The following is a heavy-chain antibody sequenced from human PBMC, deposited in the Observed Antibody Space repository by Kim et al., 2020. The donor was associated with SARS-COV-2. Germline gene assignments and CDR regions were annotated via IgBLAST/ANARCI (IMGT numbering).Heavy chain of an antibody. CDR1: GFTFDDYA. J-gene: IGHJ3*02. Sequence: GGSLRLSCAASGFTFDDYAMHWVRQAPGKGLEWVSGISWNSGSIGYADSVKGRFTISRDNAKNSLYLQMNSLRAEDTALYYCAKDASSSSWYSVSACDI. CDR2: ISWNSGSI. CDR3: AKDASSSSWYSVSACDI. D-gene: IGHD6-13*01. V-gene: IGHV3-9*01.